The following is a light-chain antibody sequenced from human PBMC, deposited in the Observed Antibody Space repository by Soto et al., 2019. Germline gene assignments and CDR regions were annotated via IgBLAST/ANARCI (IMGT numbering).Light chain of an antibody. CDR2: AAS. Sequence: DIQMTQSPSSLAASVGDRVTISCRASQDISTYLNWYQQKPGKAPKILIFAASTLQGGAPSRFSGSGSGTDFTLTISSLQPEDSATYYSQQSYITLWTFGQGTKVEIK. CDR1: QDISTY. J-gene: IGKJ1*01. V-gene: IGKV1-39*01. CDR3: QQSYITLWT.